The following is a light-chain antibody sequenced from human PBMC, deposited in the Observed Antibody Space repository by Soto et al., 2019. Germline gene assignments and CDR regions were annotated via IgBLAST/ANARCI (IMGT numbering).Light chain of an antibody. Sequence: EIVLTQSPGTLSLSPGERATLSCRASQSVSSSELAWYQQKPDQAPRLLVYSASSRATGIPDRCSGSGSGTDFTLTISRLEPEDFAVYYCQHYGSSSPLPFGGGTKVEIK. J-gene: IGKJ4*01. CDR1: QSVSSSE. CDR2: SAS. CDR3: QHYGSSSPLP. V-gene: IGKV3-20*01.